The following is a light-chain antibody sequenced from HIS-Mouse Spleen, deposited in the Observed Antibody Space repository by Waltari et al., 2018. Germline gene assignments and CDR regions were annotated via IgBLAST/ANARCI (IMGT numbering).Light chain of an antibody. CDR3: QQSYSTPFT. J-gene: IGKJ3*01. Sequence: DIQMTQSPSSLSASVEDGVAITCRAIQSNSSYLNWYQQKPGKAPKLLIYGASSLQSGVPSRFSGSGSGTDFTLTISSLQPEDFATYYCQQSYSTPFTFGPGTKVDIK. CDR2: GAS. V-gene: IGKV1-39*01. CDR1: QSNSSY.